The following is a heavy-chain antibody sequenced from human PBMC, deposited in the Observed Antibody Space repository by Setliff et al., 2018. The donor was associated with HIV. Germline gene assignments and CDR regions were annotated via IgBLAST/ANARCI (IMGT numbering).Heavy chain of an antibody. V-gene: IGHV4-59*11. D-gene: IGHD2-21*02. CDR3: AREGRGDWSYYFDY. J-gene: IGHJ4*02. CDR1: GGSFSSHY. Sequence: PSETLSLTCTVSGGSFSSHYWSWIRQPPGKGLEWIGSFYYSGSTNNNPSLKSRVTISVDTSKNQFSLKLSSVTAADTAVYSCAREGRGDWSYYFDYWGQGTLVTVSS. CDR2: FYYSGST.